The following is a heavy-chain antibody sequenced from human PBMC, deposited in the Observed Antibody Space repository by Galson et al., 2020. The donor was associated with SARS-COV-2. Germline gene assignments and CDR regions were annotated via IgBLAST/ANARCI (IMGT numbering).Heavy chain of an antibody. V-gene: IGHV4-31*03. CDR1: GGSINSGDYY. CDR2: IYYSGST. J-gene: IGHJ4*02. CDR3: ARLRQTRQLVGAADN. D-gene: IGHD1-26*01. Sequence: SENLSLTCSVSGGSINSGDYYWSWIRQLPGKGLEWIGYIYYSGSTYYNPSLKSRVAISIDTSKNQFSLRLTSVTAADTAVYYCARLRQTRQLVGAADNWGQGTLVTVSS.